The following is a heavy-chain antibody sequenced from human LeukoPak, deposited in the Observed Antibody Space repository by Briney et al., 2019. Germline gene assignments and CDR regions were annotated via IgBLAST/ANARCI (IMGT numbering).Heavy chain of an antibody. J-gene: IGHJ4*02. V-gene: IGHV3-9*01. CDR1: GFTFDDYA. CDR2: ISWNSGSI. D-gene: IGHD3-3*01. CDR3: VKGGKGFLEWAEQLFDY. Sequence: PGGSLRLSCAASGFTFDDYAMHWVRQAPGKGLEWVSGISWNSGSIGYADSVKGRFTISRDNAKSSLYLQMNSLRAEDTALYYCVKGGKGFLEWAEQLFDYWGQETLVTVSS.